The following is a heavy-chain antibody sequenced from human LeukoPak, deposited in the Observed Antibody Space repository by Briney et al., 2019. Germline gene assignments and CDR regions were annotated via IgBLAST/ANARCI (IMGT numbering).Heavy chain of an antibody. Sequence: SETLSLTCAVYGGSFSGYYWSWIRQPPGKGLEWIGEINHSGSANYNPSLKSRVTISVDTSKNQFSLKLSSVTAADTAVYYCARTDSSGWSIYFDYWGQGTLVTVSS. J-gene: IGHJ4*02. CDR2: INHSGSA. D-gene: IGHD6-19*01. V-gene: IGHV4-34*01. CDR3: ARTDSSGWSIYFDY. CDR1: GGSFSGYY.